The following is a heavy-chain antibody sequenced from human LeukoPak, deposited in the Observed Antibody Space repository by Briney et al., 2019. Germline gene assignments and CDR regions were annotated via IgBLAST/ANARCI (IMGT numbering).Heavy chain of an antibody. D-gene: IGHD3-16*01. V-gene: IGHV1-18*01. Sequence: ASVKVSCKASGYTFTSYGISWVRQAPGQGLEWMGWISAYNGNTNYAQKLQGRVTMTTDTSTSTAYMELRSLRSDDTAVYYCARVSHQISLGEPPPYYYMDVWGKGTTVTVSS. J-gene: IGHJ6*03. CDR1: GYTFTSYG. CDR3: ARVSHQISLGEPPPYYYMDV. CDR2: ISAYNGNT.